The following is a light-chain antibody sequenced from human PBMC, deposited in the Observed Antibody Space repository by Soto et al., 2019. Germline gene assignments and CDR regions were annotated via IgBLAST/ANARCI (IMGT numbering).Light chain of an antibody. CDR3: QQYGSFPWT. CDR2: GAS. CDR1: QSISSN. Sequence: EIVMTQSPATLSVSPGERATLSCRASQSISSNLAWYQQKPGQAPSLLLYGASTRATGIPARFSGSGSGTDFTLTISSLQSEDFAVYYCQQYGSFPWTFGQGTKVEIK. V-gene: IGKV3-15*01. J-gene: IGKJ1*01.